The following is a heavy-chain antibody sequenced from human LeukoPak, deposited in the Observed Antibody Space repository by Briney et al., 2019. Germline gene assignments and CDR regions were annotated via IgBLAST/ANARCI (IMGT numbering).Heavy chain of an antibody. CDR2: IYSGVST. CDR1: GFTVSSNY. J-gene: IGHJ4*02. D-gene: IGHD3-22*01. Sequence: HPGGSLRLSCAASGFTVSSNYMSWVRQAPGKGLEWVSVIYSGVSTYYADSVKGRFTISRDNSKNALYLQMNSLRAEDTAVYYCARDSPPYYYDSSGKDDWGQGTLVTVSS. V-gene: IGHV3-66*02. CDR3: ARDSPPYYYDSSGKDD.